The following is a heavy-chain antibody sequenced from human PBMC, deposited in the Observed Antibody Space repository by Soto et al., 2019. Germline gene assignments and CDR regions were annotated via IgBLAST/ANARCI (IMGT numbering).Heavy chain of an antibody. Sequence: EVQLLESGGGFIHPGGSLRLSCAASGFSFSSFAMNWVRQAPGKGLEWVSIISGSADSTFYADSVKGRFTLSRDNSKSTLYLQINRLRAEDTAVYYCAKTRGAMIYAISVYGMDVWGQGTTVTVSS. CDR2: ISGSADST. V-gene: IGHV3-23*01. D-gene: IGHD2-8*01. CDR1: GFSFSSFA. CDR3: AKTRGAMIYAISVYGMDV. J-gene: IGHJ6*02.